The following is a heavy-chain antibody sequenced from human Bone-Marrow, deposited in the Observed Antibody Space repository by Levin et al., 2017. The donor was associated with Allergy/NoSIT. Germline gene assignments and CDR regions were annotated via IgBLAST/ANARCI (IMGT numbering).Heavy chain of an antibody. CDR2: ISSSGSTT. CDR3: AREYYGLLTGYYLDQ. J-gene: IGHJ4*02. CDR1: GFSFSTFE. D-gene: IGHD3-9*01. Sequence: GESLKISCAASGFSFSTFEMNWVRQAPGKGLEWVSYISSSGSTTHYGDSVKGRFTISRDNAKNSLFLHMNSLRAEDTAIYYCAREYYGLLTGYYLDQWGQGTLVTVSS. V-gene: IGHV3-48*03.